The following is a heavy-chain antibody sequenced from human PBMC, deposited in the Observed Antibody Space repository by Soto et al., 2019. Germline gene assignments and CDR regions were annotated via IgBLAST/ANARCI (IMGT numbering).Heavy chain of an antibody. J-gene: IGHJ4*02. V-gene: IGHV4-31*03. CDR3: ARNVAAAGYLDY. CDR2: IYYSGST. D-gene: IGHD6-13*01. CDR1: GGSISSGGYY. Sequence: SETLSLTCTVSGGSISSGGYYWSWVRQHPGKGLEWIGYIYYSGSTYYNPSLKGRVTISVDTSKNQFSLKLSSVTAADTAVYYCARNVAAAGYLDYWGQGTLVTVSS.